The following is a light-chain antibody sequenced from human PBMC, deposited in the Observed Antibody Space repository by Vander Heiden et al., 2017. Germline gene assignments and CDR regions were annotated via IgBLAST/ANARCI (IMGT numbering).Light chain of an antibody. CDR2: WAS. CDR3: QQDDSTPYT. Sequence: DIVMTQSPDSLAVSLGERATINCKSSQSVLSSSNNKNYLAWYQQKPGQPPKLLIYWASTRESGVPDRFSGSGSGTDFTLTISSLQAEDVAVYYCQQDDSTPYTFGQGTKLEIK. J-gene: IGKJ2*01. V-gene: IGKV4-1*01. CDR1: QSVLSSSNNKNY.